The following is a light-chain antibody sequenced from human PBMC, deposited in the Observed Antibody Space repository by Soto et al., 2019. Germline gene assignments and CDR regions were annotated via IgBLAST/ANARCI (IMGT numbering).Light chain of an antibody. CDR3: QKYNSAPRLFT. Sequence: DIQMTQSPSSLSASVGDRVTITCRASQGISNYLAWYQQKPGKVPKLLIYAASTLQSGVPSRFSGSGSGTEFTLTISSLQPEDVATYYCQKYNSAPRLFTFGPGTKVDIK. V-gene: IGKV1-27*01. J-gene: IGKJ3*01. CDR2: AAS. CDR1: QGISNY.